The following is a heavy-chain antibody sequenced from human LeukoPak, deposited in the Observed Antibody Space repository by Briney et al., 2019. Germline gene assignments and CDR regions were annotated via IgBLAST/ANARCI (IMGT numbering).Heavy chain of an antibody. D-gene: IGHD4-17*01. J-gene: IGHJ4*02. Sequence: PSETLSLTCAVYGGSFSGYYWSWIRQPPGKGLEWIGEINHSGSTNYNPSLKSRVTISVDTSKNQFSLKLSSVTAADTAVYYCARGWSVTSPAGLDYWGQGTLVTVSS. CDR2: INHSGST. CDR1: GGSFSGYY. CDR3: ARGWSVTSPAGLDY. V-gene: IGHV4-34*01.